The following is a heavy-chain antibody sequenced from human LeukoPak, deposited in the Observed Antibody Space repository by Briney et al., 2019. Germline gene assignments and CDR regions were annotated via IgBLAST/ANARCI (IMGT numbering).Heavy chain of an antibody. CDR3: ARPPGGRDGYNYGY. J-gene: IGHJ4*02. D-gene: IGHD5-24*01. CDR2: IYSGGST. CDR1: GFTVSSNY. V-gene: IGHV3-66*04. Sequence: GGSLRLSCAASGFTVSSNYMSWVRQAPGKGLEWVSVIYSGGSTYYADSVKGRFTISRDNSKNTLYLQMNSLRAEDTAVYYGARPPGGRDGYNYGYWGQGTLVTVSS.